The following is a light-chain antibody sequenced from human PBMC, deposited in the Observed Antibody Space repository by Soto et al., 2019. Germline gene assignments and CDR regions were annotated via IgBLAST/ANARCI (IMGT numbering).Light chain of an antibody. CDR3: CSFTTTSPHV. V-gene: IGLV2-14*01. CDR2: EVN. CDR1: SSDIGAYDY. Sequence: QSALTQPASLSGSPGQSITISCTGTSSDIGAYDYVSWFQQHPGKAPKLMISEVNNRPSGVSNRFSGSKSGNTAYLTISGLQVEDEAEYFCCSFTTTSPHVVGTGTKLPVL. J-gene: IGLJ1*01.